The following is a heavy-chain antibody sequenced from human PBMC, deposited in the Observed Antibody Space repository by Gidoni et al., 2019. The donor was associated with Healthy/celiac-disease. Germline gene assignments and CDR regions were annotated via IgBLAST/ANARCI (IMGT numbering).Heavy chain of an antibody. CDR1: GFPFSSYS. CDR3: ARDLGFGELWYFDL. D-gene: IGHD3-10*01. Sequence: EVQLVESGGGLVKPGGSLRLSCAASGFPFSSYSMNWVRQAPGKGLEWVSSISSSSSYIYYADSVKGRFTISRDNAKNSLYLQMNSLRAEDTAVYYCARDLGFGELWYFDLWGRGTLVTVSS. CDR2: ISSSSSYI. V-gene: IGHV3-21*01. J-gene: IGHJ2*01.